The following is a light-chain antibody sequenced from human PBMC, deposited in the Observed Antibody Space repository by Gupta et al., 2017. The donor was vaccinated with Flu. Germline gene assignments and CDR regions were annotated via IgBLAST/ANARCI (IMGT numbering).Light chain of an antibody. CDR2: DVS. CDR1: SSDVGRSDS. V-gene: IGLV2-14*01. J-gene: IGLJ1*01. Sequence: QSALTQPAPVSGSPGQSLTISCTGTSSDVGRSDSVSWYQQHPGKAPKLIIYDVSNRPSGVSSRFSGSKSGNTASLTISGLEAEDETDYYCSSYTSTNTFYVFGPGTKVTVL. CDR3: SSYTSTNTFYV.